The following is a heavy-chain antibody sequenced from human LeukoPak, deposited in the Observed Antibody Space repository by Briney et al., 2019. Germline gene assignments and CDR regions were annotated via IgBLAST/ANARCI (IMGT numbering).Heavy chain of an antibody. CDR3: AKEGEGHIIMMALLTRDLDY. J-gene: IGHJ4*02. CDR1: GFTFSNYA. CDR2: ISGSGRNT. V-gene: IGHV3-23*01. D-gene: IGHD3-22*01. Sequence: GGSLRLSCAASGFTFSNYAMSWVRQAPGKGLEWVSTISGSGRNTYYADSVKGRFTISRDNSKNTLNLQMNSLKAEDTAVYYCAKEGEGHIIMMALLTRDLDYWGQGTLVTVSS.